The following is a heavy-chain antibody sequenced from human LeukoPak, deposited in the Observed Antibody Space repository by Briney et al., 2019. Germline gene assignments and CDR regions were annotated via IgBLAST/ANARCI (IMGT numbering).Heavy chain of an antibody. D-gene: IGHD1-26*01. CDR3: AKGRWELLTDAFDI. CDR1: GFTFSSYG. Sequence: GGSLRLSCAASGFTFSSYGMNWVRQAPGKGLEWVSGISGSGDSTKYADSVKGRFTISRDNSKNTLYLQMNSLRAEDTAVYYCAKGRWELLTDAFDIWGQGTMVTVSS. J-gene: IGHJ3*02. V-gene: IGHV3-23*01. CDR2: ISGSGDST.